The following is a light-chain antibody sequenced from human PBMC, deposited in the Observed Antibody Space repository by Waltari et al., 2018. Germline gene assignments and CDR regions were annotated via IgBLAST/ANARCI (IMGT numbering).Light chain of an antibody. CDR1: QDINNY. CDR2: DAS. V-gene: IGKV1-33*01. CDR3: QQYDNVLPYT. Sequence: DIQMTQSPSSLSASIGDRVTITCQASQDINNYLNWYQQTPGKAPKLLIYDASKLQTGVPSRFSGSGSGTDFTFTISSLQPEDIATYYCQQYDNVLPYTSGQGTKVEI. J-gene: IGKJ2*01.